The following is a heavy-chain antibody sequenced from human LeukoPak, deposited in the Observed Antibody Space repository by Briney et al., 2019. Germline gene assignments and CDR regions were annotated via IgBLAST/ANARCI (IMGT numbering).Heavy chain of an antibody. CDR1: GVSFSGYY. CDR3: ARGPVQTAGGLDF. CDR2: INPSGST. D-gene: IGHD6-13*01. J-gene: IGHJ4*02. Sequence: SETLSLTCAVYGVSFSGYYWTLIRQPPGKGLEGIGEINPSGSTNYDPSLESPLTLSVDTSTTQSSLKLSSVSAADAAVSYCARGPVQTAGGLDFWGQGTLVTVSS. V-gene: IGHV4-34*01.